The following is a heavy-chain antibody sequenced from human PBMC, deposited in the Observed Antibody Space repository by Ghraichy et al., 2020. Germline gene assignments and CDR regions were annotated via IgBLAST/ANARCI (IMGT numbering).Heavy chain of an antibody. Sequence: GGSLRLSCAVSGISFNECIMHWVRQAPGKGLEWVAILWFDGTEEYYGDSVKGRFTVSRDNSKSTLYLQMNSLRTEDTAVYYCATRDVEPTGFWGQGTLVTVSS. D-gene: IGHD2-15*01. CDR3: ATRDVEPTGF. J-gene: IGHJ4*02. CDR2: LWFDGTEE. V-gene: IGHV3-30*02. CDR1: GISFNECI.